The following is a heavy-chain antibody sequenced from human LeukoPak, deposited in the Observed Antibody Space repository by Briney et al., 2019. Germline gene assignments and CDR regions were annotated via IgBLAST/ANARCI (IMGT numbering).Heavy chain of an antibody. CDR2: IYYSGST. D-gene: IGHD2-2*01. V-gene: IGHV4-59*01. J-gene: IGHJ4*02. CDR3: ARSGVVPAKHPFDY. Sequence: PSETLSLTCTVSGGSISSYYWSWIRQPPGKGLEWIGYIYYSGSTNYNPSLKSRVTISVDTSKNQFSLKLSSVTAADTAVYYCARSGVVPAKHPFDYWGQGTLVTVSS. CDR1: GGSISSYY.